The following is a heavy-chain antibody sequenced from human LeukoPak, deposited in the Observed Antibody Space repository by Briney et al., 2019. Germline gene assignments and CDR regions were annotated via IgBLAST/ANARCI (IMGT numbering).Heavy chain of an antibody. CDR2: INPSGGST. J-gene: IGHJ5*02. V-gene: IGHV1-46*01. CDR3: ARDRGWFDP. Sequence: GASVKVSCKASGYTFTTYYMHWVQQAPGQGLEWMGVINPSGGSTSYAQKFQGRVTMTRDTSTSTVYMELSSLTSEDTAVYYCARDRGWFDPWGQGTLVTVSS. D-gene: IGHD2-15*01. CDR1: GYTFTTYY.